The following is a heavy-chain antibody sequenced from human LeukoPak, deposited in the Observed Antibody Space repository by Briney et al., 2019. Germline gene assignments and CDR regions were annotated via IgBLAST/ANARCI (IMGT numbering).Heavy chain of an antibody. J-gene: IGHJ4*02. CDR1: GGTFSSYA. D-gene: IGHD6-19*01. V-gene: IGHV1-8*02. CDR3: ARDRGRSGWPEYYFDY. CDR2: MNPNSGNT. Sequence: ASVKVSCKASGGTFSSYAINWVRQATGQGLEWMGWMNPNSGNTGYAQKFQGRVTMTRNTSISTAYMELSSLRSEDTAVYYCARDRGRSGWPEYYFDYWGQGTLVTVSS.